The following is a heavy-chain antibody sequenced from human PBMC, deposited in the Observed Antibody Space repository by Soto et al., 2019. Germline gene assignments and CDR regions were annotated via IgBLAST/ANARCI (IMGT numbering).Heavy chain of an antibody. Sequence: ASVKVSCKASGYTFTSYYMHWVRQAPGQGLEWMGIINPSGGSTSYAQKFQGRVTMTRDTSTSTVYMELSSLRSEDTAVYYCARDALGSLPYYYDSSGYYESPFFDYWGQGTLVTVSS. CDR3: ARDALGSLPYYYDSSGYYESPFFDY. CDR2: INPSGGST. V-gene: IGHV1-46*01. CDR1: GYTFTSYY. J-gene: IGHJ4*02. D-gene: IGHD3-22*01.